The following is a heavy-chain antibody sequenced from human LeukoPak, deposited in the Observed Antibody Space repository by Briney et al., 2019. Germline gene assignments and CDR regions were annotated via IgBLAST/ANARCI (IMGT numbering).Heavy chain of an antibody. J-gene: IGHJ4*02. D-gene: IGHD6-19*01. Sequence: GGSLRLSCAASGFTFSSYAMHWVRQAPGKGLEWVAVISYDGSNKYYADSVKGRFTISRDNSKNTLYLQMNSLRAEDTAVYYCAKAPTYSSGWYYFDYWGQGTLVTVSS. V-gene: IGHV3-30*04. CDR1: GFTFSSYA. CDR2: ISYDGSNK. CDR3: AKAPTYSSGWYYFDY.